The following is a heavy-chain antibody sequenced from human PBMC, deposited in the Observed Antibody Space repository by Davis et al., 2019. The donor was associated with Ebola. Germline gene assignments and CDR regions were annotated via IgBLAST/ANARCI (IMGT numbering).Heavy chain of an antibody. V-gene: IGHV1-69*13. D-gene: IGHD3-3*01. Sequence: SVKVSCKASGGTFISYAISWVRQAPGQGLAWMGGIIPIFGTANYAQKFQGRVTITADESTSTAYIELSRLRSDDTAVYYCAREKVTIFGVVIYYYYGRDVWGQGTTVTVSS. CDR1: GGTFISYA. CDR2: IIPIFGTA. CDR3: AREKVTIFGVVIYYYYGRDV. J-gene: IGHJ6*02.